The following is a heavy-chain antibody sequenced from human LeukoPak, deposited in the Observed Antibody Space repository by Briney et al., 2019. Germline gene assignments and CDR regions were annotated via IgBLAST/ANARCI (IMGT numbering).Heavy chain of an antibody. CDR1: GGSFSGYY. V-gene: IGHV4-59*01. CDR3: ARTTNYDFWSGYYGWYFDL. J-gene: IGHJ2*01. D-gene: IGHD3-3*01. Sequence: SETLSLTCAVYGGSFSGYYWSWIRQPPGKGLEWIGYIYYSGSTNYNPSLKSRVTISVDTSKNQFSLKLSSVTAADTAVYYCARTTNYDFWSGYYGWYFDLWGRGTLVTVSS. CDR2: IYYSGST.